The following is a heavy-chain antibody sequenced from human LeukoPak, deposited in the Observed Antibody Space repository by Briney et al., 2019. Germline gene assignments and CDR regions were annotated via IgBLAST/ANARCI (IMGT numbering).Heavy chain of an antibody. CDR2: IYYSGST. V-gene: IGHV4-30-4*01. Sequence: SQTLSLTCTVSGGSISRGDYYWGWNRQPPGKGLEWIGYIYYSGSTYYNPSLKRRVTISVDTSKNQFSLKLSSVTAADTAVYYCARGRTTYDYWGQGTLVTVSS. J-gene: IGHJ4*02. CDR3: ARGRTTYDY. CDR1: GGSISRGDYY. D-gene: IGHD4-17*01.